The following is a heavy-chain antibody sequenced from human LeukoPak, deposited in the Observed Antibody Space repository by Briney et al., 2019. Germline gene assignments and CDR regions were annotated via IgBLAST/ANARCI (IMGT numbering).Heavy chain of an antibody. Sequence: GGSLRLSCAASGFTFSTYGMHWVRQAPGKGLEWVAFIGYDGSNKYYADSVEGRFTISRDNSKNTLYLQMNSLRAEDTAVYYCAKDLSGTLTYWGQGTLVTVSS. CDR2: IGYDGSNK. V-gene: IGHV3-30*02. CDR1: GFTFSTYG. CDR3: AKDLSGTLTY. J-gene: IGHJ4*02. D-gene: IGHD1-26*01.